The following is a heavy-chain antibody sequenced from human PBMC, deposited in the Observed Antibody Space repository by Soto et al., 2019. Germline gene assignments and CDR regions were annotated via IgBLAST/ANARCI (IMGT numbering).Heavy chain of an antibody. D-gene: IGHD6-19*01. V-gene: IGHV3-30-3*01. CDR1: GFTFSSYA. Sequence: QVQLVESGGGVVQPGRSLRLSCAASGFTFSSYAMHWVRQAPGKGLEWVAVISYDGSNKYYADSVKGRFTISRDNSKNTLYLQMNSLRAEDTAVYYCARAPPSGWTGVRDYLGQGTLVTVSS. CDR2: ISYDGSNK. J-gene: IGHJ4*02. CDR3: ARAPPSGWTGVRDY.